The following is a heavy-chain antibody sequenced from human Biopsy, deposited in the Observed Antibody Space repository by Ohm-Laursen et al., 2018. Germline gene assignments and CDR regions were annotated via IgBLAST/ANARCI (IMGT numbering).Heavy chain of an antibody. CDR3: ARGSFWFGGNYYYYGMDV. Sequence: ASVKASCKASGYTFASYDINWVRQATGQGLEWMGWMNPNSGNTDHAQKFQGRVTMTRNTSISTAYMELNSLRSEDTAVYYCARGSFWFGGNYYYYGMDVWGQGTTVTVSS. CDR1: GYTFASYD. V-gene: IGHV1-8*01. J-gene: IGHJ6*02. CDR2: MNPNSGNT. D-gene: IGHD3-10*01.